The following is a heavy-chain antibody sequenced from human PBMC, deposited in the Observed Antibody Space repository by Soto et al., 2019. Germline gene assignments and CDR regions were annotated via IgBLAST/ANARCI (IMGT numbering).Heavy chain of an antibody. CDR1: GGTFSSYT. CDR3: ARDRCSSTSCSANFDY. Sequence: SVKVSCKASGGTFSSYTISWVRQAPGQGLEWMGRIIPILGIANYAQKFQGRVTITADKSTSTAYMELSSLRSEDTAVYYCARDRCSSTSCSANFDYWGQGTLVTVSS. D-gene: IGHD2-2*01. J-gene: IGHJ4*02. CDR2: IIPILGIA. V-gene: IGHV1-69*04.